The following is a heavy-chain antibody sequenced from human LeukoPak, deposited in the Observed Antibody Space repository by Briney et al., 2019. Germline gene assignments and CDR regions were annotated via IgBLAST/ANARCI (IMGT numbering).Heavy chain of an antibody. Sequence: ASVKVSCKASGGTLSSYAISWVRQAPGQGLEWMGGTIPIFGTANYAQKFQGRVTITTDESTSTAYMELSSLRSEDTAVYYCARDWAYYDSSGYYAFDIWGQGTMVTVSS. CDR2: TIPIFGTA. D-gene: IGHD3-22*01. V-gene: IGHV1-69*05. J-gene: IGHJ3*02. CDR1: GGTLSSYA. CDR3: ARDWAYYDSSGYYAFDI.